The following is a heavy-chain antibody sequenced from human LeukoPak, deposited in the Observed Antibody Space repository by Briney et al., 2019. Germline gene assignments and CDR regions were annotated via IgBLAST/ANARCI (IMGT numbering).Heavy chain of an antibody. V-gene: IGHV3-11*01. Sequence: PGGSLRLSCAASGFTFSDYYMSWIRQAPGKGLEWVSYISSSGSTIYYADSVKGRFTISRDNAKNSLYLQMNSLRAEDTAVYYCARDYHPGYSILAYWGQGTLVTVPP. D-gene: IGHD6-13*01. CDR1: GFTFSDYY. CDR2: ISSSGSTI. CDR3: ARDYHPGYSILAY. J-gene: IGHJ4*02.